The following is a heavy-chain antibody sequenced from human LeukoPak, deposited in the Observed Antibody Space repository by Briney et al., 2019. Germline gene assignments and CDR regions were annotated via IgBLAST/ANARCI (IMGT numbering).Heavy chain of an antibody. J-gene: IGHJ4*02. V-gene: IGHV1-18*01. Sequence: ASVKVSCKASGYTFTSYGISWVRQAPGQGLEWMGWISAYNGNTNYAQKLQGRVSMTTDTSTSTAYMELRRLRSDDTAVYSCAREGWGYYYDSKEIDYWGQGTLVTVSS. CDR1: GYTFTSYG. CDR3: AREGWGYYYDSKEIDY. D-gene: IGHD3-22*01. CDR2: ISAYNGNT.